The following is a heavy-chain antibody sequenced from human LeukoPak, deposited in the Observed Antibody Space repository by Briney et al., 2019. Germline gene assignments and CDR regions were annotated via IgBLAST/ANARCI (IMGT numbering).Heavy chain of an antibody. CDR2: ISYDGSNK. J-gene: IGHJ4*02. CDR1: GFTFSSYA. D-gene: IGHD4-17*01. Sequence: GGSLRLSCAASGFTFSSYAMHWVRQVPGKGLEWVAVISYDGSNKYYADSVKGRFTISRDNSKNTLYLQMNSLRAEDTAVYYCAREGTHNDYGDPFDYWGQGTLVTVSS. CDR3: AREGTHNDYGDPFDY. V-gene: IGHV3-30*04.